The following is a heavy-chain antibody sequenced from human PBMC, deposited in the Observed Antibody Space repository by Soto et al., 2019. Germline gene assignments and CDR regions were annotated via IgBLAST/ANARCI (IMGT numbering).Heavy chain of an antibody. CDR3: SRLVYDTRLNYMYFDF. Sequence: QVKLQESGPGLATPSGTLSLTCAVSGVSISSGNWWTWVRQTPQRGLEYIGEIFHDGTTNYYPSFERRVAISVDTSKNQCVLKLTSVTAAYTAIYFCSRLVYDTRLNYMYFDFWGQGALVTVSS. CDR2: IFHDGTT. D-gene: IGHD2-8*01. J-gene: IGHJ4*02. CDR1: GVSISSGNW. V-gene: IGHV4-4*02.